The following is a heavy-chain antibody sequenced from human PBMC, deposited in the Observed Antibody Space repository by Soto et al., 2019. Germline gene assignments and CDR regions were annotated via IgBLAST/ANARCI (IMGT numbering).Heavy chain of an antibody. Sequence: EVPLVESGGGLVQPGRSLRLSCTASGFTFDDYAMSWFRQAPGKGLEWVGFIRSKAYGGTTEHAASVKGRFTISRDDSKSIAYLQMNSLKTEDTAVYYCSRVFGSAPGPIDYWGQGTLVTVSS. CDR2: IRSKAYGGTT. J-gene: IGHJ4*02. CDR3: SRVFGSAPGPIDY. D-gene: IGHD2-15*01. CDR1: GFTFDDYA. V-gene: IGHV3-49*03.